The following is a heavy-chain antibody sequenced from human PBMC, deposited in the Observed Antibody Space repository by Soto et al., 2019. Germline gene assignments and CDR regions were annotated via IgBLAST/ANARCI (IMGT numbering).Heavy chain of an antibody. J-gene: IGHJ5*02. CDR2: MNPDSGNT. Sequence: QVQLVQSGAEVKKPGAPVKVPCKASGNTFTNYDIHWGQQATGQGLEWMGWMNPDSGNTGQSKQFQGRVTMTRDTSISTAYMEMSSLRSEDTAVYYCARGRFRRTWFDPWGQGTLVTVSS. D-gene: IGHD3-16*01. V-gene: IGHV1-8*01. CDR3: ARGRFRRTWFDP. CDR1: GNTFTNYD.